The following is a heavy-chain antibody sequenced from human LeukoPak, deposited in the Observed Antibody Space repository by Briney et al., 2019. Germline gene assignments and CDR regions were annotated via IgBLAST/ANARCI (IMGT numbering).Heavy chain of an antibody. D-gene: IGHD1/OR15-1a*01. CDR1: GFIFSDCG. V-gene: IGHV3-30*02. J-gene: IGHJ4*02. CDR3: AKEGTASKPSDLDY. CDR2: IRYDGTNK. Sequence: PGGSLRLSCAASGFIFSDCGMHWVRQAPGKGLEWVTFIRYDGTNKYYADSVKGRFTISKDNSRNTLYLQMNSLSSEDTAVYYCAKEGTASKPSDLDYWGQGTLVTVSS.